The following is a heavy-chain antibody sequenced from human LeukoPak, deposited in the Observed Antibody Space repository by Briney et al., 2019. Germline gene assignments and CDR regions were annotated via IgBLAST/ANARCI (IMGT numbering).Heavy chain of an antibody. V-gene: IGHV3-7*01. CDR2: IRPDGAET. CDR1: TFTLSAYW. Sequence: GGSLRLSCTTSTFTLSAYWMCWVRRAPGKGLEWVANIRPDGAETHYVDSVKGRLTISRDSAKNSLYLQMNNVRAEDKAVYYCARDVPYNMNQMFLDYWGQGTLVTVSS. D-gene: IGHD1-14*01. CDR3: ARDVPYNMNQMFLDY. J-gene: IGHJ4*02.